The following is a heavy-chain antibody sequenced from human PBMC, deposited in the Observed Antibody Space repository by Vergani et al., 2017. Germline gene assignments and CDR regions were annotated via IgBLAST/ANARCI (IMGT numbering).Heavy chain of an antibody. CDR2: IYHSGST. V-gene: IGHV4-38-2*02. CDR1: GYSISSGYY. Sequence: QVQLQESGPGLVKPSETLSLTCTVSGYSISSGYYWGWILQPPGKGLEWIGSIYHSGSTYYNPSLKSRVTISVDTSKNQFSLKLSSVTAADTAVYYCARDHADTAIDYWGQGTLVTVSS. CDR3: ARDHADTAIDY. J-gene: IGHJ4*02. D-gene: IGHD5-18*01.